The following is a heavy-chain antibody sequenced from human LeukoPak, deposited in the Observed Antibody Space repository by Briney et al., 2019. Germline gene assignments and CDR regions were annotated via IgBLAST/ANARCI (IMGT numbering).Heavy chain of an antibody. CDR2: IYYNGNT. J-gene: IGHJ4*02. D-gene: IGHD3-22*01. CDR3: ARSGDSSGYISYYFDY. CDR1: DGSINSYY. Sequence: SETLSLTCSVSDGSINSYYWNWIRRPPGKGLEWIGYIYYNGNTNYSPSLKSRVTMSVDASKNLFSLKVSSVTAADTAVYYCARSGDSSGYISYYFDYWGQGTLVTVSS. V-gene: IGHV4-59*12.